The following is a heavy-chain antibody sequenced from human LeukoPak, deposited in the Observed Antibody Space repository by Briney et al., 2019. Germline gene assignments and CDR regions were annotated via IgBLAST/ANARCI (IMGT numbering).Heavy chain of an antibody. CDR3: ARDQGLTAPPPYGLDV. Sequence: SVKVSCKASVDTFSSSAITWVRQAPGQGLEWMGRIIPALNITSHAQKFQGRVTITADTSTSTAYMELSSLRSEETAVYYCARDQGLTAPPPYGLDVWGQGTTVTVSS. CDR1: VDTFSSSA. D-gene: IGHD5-18*01. J-gene: IGHJ6*02. CDR2: IIPALNIT. V-gene: IGHV1-69*04.